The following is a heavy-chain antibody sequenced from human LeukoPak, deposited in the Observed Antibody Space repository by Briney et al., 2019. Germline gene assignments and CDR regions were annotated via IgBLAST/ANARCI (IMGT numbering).Heavy chain of an antibody. D-gene: IGHD2-15*01. V-gene: IGHV1-18*01. CDR3: ASLYSDPDAFDI. J-gene: IGHJ3*02. CDR1: GYTFTSYG. CDR2: ISAYNGNT. Sequence: ASVKVSCKASGYTFTSYGISWVRQAPGQGLEWMGWISAYNGNTNYAQKLQGRVTMTTDTSTSTAYMELRSLRAEDTAVYYCASLYSDPDAFDIWGQGTMVTVSS.